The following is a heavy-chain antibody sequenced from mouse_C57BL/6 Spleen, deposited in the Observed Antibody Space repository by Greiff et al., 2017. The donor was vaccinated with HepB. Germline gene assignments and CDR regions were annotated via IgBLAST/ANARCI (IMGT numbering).Heavy chain of an antibody. V-gene: IGHV14-1*01. J-gene: IGHJ2*01. CDR1: GFNIKDYY. CDR3: TLITTVVATDY. D-gene: IGHD1-1*01. CDR2: IDPEDCDT. Sequence: EVQLQQSGAELVRPGASVKLSCTASGFNIKDYYMHWVKQRPEQGLEWIGRIDPEDCDTEYAPKFQGKATMTADTSSNTAYLQLSSRTSGDTAVYYCTLITTVVATDYWGQGTTLTVAS.